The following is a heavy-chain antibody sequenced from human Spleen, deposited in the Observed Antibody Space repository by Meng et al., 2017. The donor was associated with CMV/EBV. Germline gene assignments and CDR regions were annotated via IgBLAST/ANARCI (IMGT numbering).Heavy chain of an antibody. J-gene: IGHJ4*02. CDR1: GESCSGYY. Sequence: YGESCSGYYWSWIRQPPGKGLEWIGESNHSGSTNYNPSLKSRVTISVDTSKNQFSLKLSSVTAADTAVYYCARGRWDGFWSGYFPFDYWGQGTLVTVSS. D-gene: IGHD3-3*01. CDR3: ARGRWDGFWSGYFPFDY. V-gene: IGHV4-34*01. CDR2: SNHSGST.